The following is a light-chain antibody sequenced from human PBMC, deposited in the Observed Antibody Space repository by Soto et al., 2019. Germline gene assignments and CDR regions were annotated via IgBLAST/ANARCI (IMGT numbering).Light chain of an antibody. CDR2: EVR. Sequence: QSALTQPASVSGSPGQSITISCTGSSSDVGAYNYVSWYQQRPGKAPKLMICEVRNRPSGVSNRFSGSKSGNTASLTSSGLQAEDEADYYCSSYTTSSTLVFGGGTKLTVL. V-gene: IGLV2-14*01. CDR3: SSYTTSSTLV. J-gene: IGLJ3*02. CDR1: SSDVGAYNY.